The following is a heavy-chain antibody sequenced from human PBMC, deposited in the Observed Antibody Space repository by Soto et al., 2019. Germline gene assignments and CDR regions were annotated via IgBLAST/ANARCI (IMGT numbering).Heavy chain of an antibody. Sequence: GGSLRLSCAASGFTFSSYAMHWVRQAPGKGLEWVAVISYDGSNKYYADSVKGRFTISRDNSKNTLYLQMNSLRAEDTAVYYCAREDNWNYGRRGMDVWGQGTTVTVSS. V-gene: IGHV3-30-3*01. CDR1: GFTFSSYA. CDR3: AREDNWNYGRRGMDV. J-gene: IGHJ6*02. D-gene: IGHD1-7*01. CDR2: ISYDGSNK.